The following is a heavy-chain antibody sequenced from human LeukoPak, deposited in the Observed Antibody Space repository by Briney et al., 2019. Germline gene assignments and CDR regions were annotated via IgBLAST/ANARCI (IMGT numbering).Heavy chain of an antibody. J-gene: IGHJ4*02. Sequence: PGGSLRLSCAASGFTFSSYGMHWVRQAPGKGLEWVAVISYDGSNKYYADSVKGRFTISRDNSKNTLYLQMNSLRAEDTAVYYCAKDFLPDYWGQETLVTVSS. CDR3: AKDFLPDY. CDR1: GFTFSSYG. CDR2: ISYDGSNK. D-gene: IGHD2/OR15-2a*01. V-gene: IGHV3-30*18.